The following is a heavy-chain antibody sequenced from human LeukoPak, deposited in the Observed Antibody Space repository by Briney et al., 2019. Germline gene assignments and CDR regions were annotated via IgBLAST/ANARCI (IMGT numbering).Heavy chain of an antibody. CDR2: IKQDGSEK. V-gene: IGHV3-7*01. Sequence: GGSLRLSCAASGFTFSRYWMSWVRQAPGKGLEWVANIKQDGSEKDYVDSVRGRFTISRDNAKNSLYLQMNSLTAEDTAVYYCARESFAARWDWGQGTLVTVSS. CDR3: ARESFAARWD. CDR1: GFTFSRYW. D-gene: IGHD6-6*01. J-gene: IGHJ4*02.